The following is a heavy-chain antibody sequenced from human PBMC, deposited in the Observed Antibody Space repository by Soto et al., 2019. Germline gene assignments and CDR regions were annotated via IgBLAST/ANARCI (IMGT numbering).Heavy chain of an antibody. J-gene: IGHJ4*02. V-gene: IGHV3-7*01. Sequence: GGSLRLSCAASGFTFSSYWMSWVRQAPGKGLEWVANIKQDGSEKYYVDSVKGRFTISRDNAKNSLYLQMNSLRAEDTAVYYCARNDSGYGSENNTLDYWGQGTLVTVSS. CDR1: GFTFSSYW. D-gene: IGHD3-10*01. CDR2: IKQDGSEK. CDR3: ARNDSGYGSENNTLDY.